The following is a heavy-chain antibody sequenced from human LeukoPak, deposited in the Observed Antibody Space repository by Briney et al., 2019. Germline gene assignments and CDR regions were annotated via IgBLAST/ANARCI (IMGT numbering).Heavy chain of an antibody. D-gene: IGHD1-26*01. CDR1: GYTLTELS. CDR3: ARDGVIGWDLYYFDY. Sequence: ASVKVSCTVSGYTLTELSMHWVRQAPGKGLEWMGGFDPEDGETTYAQKFQGRVTMTEDTSTDTAYMELSRLRSDDTAVYYCARDGVIGWDLYYFDYWGQGTLVTVSS. CDR2: FDPEDGET. V-gene: IGHV1-24*01. J-gene: IGHJ4*02.